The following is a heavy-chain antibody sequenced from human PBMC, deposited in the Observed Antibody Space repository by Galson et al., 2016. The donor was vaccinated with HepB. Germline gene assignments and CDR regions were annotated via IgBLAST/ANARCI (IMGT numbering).Heavy chain of an antibody. V-gene: IGHV3-11*04. D-gene: IGHD1-14*01. Sequence: SLRLSCAASGFSFSDYYMSWTRQAPGKGLEWVSYISRSGSTVYYADSVKGRFTISRDNAKNSLSLQMNSLRAEDTAVYYCATSPVRAAKLYYYYDMDVWGQETTVTVSS. J-gene: IGHJ6*02. CDR3: ATSPVRAAKLYYYYDMDV. CDR1: GFSFSDYY. CDR2: ISRSGSTV.